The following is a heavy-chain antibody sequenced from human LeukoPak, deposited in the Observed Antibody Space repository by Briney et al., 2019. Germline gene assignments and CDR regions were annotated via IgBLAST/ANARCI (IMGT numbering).Heavy chain of an antibody. D-gene: IGHD2-2*01. V-gene: IGHV5-51*01. J-gene: IGHJ5*02. CDR1: GSICTSYW. CDR2: IYTSDSDT. CDR3: ARHPSLFYCSSTSCYLNWFDP. Sequence: GASLQISCAGSGSICTSYWIGWGRQLPGKGQEWMGIIYTSDSDTRYSPSFHGQVTISADKSISTAYLQCSSLKASDTAMYYCARHPSLFYCSSTSCYLNWFDPWGQGTLVTVSS.